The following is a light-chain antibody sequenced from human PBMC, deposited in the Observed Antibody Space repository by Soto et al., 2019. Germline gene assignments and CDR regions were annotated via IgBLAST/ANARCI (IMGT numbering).Light chain of an antibody. CDR2: EVS. J-gene: IGLJ1*01. Sequence: GDHYVSWYQQHQGKAPTLMIYEVSNRPSGVSNRFSGSKSGNTASLTLSGLQAEDEADYYCSSYTSSSTLGYVFGTGTKGTVL. CDR1: GDHY. CDR3: SSYTSSSTLGYV. V-gene: IGLV2-14*01.